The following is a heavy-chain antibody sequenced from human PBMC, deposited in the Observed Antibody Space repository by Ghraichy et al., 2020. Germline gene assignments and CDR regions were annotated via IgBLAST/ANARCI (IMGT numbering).Heavy chain of an antibody. Sequence: GGSLRLSCAASGFTFSSYEVNWVRQAPGKGLEWVSYTSASGNTIFYANSVKGRFTISRDNAKNSLYLQMNSLRADDTALYYCARLLGYSSTWTDAFDIWGQGTMVTVSS. CDR3: ARLLGYSSTWTDAFDI. D-gene: IGHD6-13*01. V-gene: IGHV3-48*03. CDR2: TSASGNTI. CDR1: GFTFSSYE. J-gene: IGHJ3*02.